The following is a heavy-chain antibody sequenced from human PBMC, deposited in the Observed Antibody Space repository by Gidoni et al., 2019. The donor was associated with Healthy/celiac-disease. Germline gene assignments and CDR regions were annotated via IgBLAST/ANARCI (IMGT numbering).Heavy chain of an antibody. V-gene: IGHV3-21*01. CDR3: AKSNRPTTKNDGLDV. Sequence: EVQLVESGGGLVKPGGSRRLACDASGFSFRTNSMTWVRQAPGKGLEWVSSISSGSDYIFYADSVKGRFTISRDNAKSSVHLQMNSLRAEDTAVYYCAKSNRPTTKNDGLDVWGQGTTVTVSS. D-gene: IGHD1-1*01. CDR2: ISSGSDYI. CDR1: GFSFRTNS. J-gene: IGHJ6*02.